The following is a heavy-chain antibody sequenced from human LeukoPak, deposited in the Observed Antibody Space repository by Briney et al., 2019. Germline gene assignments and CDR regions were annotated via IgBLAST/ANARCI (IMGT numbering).Heavy chain of an antibody. V-gene: IGHV4-59*01. CDR2: IYHSGST. D-gene: IGHD3-22*01. Sequence: SETLSLTCTVSGGSISSYYWSWIRQSPGKGLEWIGYIYHSGSTNYKSSLRSRVTISVDTSKNQFSLKLNSVTAADAAVYYCARGNLGGYPYYYHVDVWGKGTTVTVSS. CDR1: GGSISSYY. CDR3: ARGNLGGYPYYYHVDV. J-gene: IGHJ6*03.